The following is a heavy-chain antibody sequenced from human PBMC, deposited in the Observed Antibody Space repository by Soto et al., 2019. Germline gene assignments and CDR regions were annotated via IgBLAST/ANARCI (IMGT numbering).Heavy chain of an antibody. V-gene: IGHV5-51*01. CDR2: IYPSDSDT. Sequence: GESLKISCKGSGYNFAGYWIAWVRRMPGKGLELMGSIYPSDSDTRYRPSFQGQVTISADKSISSAYLQWSSLRASDTAMYYCARGGVSTRTFDYWGQGTPVTVSS. J-gene: IGHJ4*02. CDR3: ARGGVSTRTFDY. D-gene: IGHD3-3*01. CDR1: GYNFAGYW.